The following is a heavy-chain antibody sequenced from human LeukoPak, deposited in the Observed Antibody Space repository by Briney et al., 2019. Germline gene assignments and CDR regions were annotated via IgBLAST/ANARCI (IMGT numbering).Heavy chain of an antibody. V-gene: IGHV1-69*05. J-gene: IGHJ6*02. CDR1: GGTFSSYA. CDR2: IIPIFGTA. CDR3: ARDSGPIAAPGGMDV. D-gene: IGHD6-13*01. Sequence: SVKVSCKASGGTFSSYAISWVRQAPGQGLEWMGGIIPIFGTANYAQEFQGRVTITTDESTSTAYMELSSLRAEDTAVYYCARDSGPIAAPGGMDVWGQGTTVTVSS.